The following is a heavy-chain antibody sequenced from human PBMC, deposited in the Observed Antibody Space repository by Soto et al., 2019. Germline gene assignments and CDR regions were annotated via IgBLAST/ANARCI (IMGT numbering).Heavy chain of an antibody. CDR3: VRRAQYFDGTGFHAFDI. D-gene: IGHD3-22*01. Sequence: GGSLRLSCVASGYNFNKYAVSWVRQAPGKGLEWVSAISSGGDNTYYADSVKGRFTITRDNSKNMLYLEMNSLTVEDTAVYYCVRRAQYFDGTGFHAFDIWGQGTRVTLSS. CDR2: ISSGGDNT. J-gene: IGHJ3*02. V-gene: IGHV3-23*01. CDR1: GYNFNKYA.